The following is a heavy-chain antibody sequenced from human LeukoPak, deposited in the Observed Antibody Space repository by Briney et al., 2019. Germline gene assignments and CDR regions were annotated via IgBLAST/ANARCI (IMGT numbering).Heavy chain of an antibody. CDR3: AREAGRRYCSGGSCPPYFDY. Sequence: SETLSLTCTVSGGSISHYQCRSLGQPAAKQLEWIGRIYTRGSTNYNLSLKSRVTMSVDTSKNQFTLKLSSVTAADTAVYYCAREAGRRYCSGGSCPPYFDYWGQGTLVTVTS. J-gene: IGHJ4*02. D-gene: IGHD2-15*01. V-gene: IGHV4-4*07. CDR2: IYTRGST. CDR1: GGSISHYQ.